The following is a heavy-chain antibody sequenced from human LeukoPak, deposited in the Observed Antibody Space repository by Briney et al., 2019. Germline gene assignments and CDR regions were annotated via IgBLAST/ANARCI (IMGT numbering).Heavy chain of an antibody. J-gene: IGHJ6*02. Sequence: GRSLRLSFTMSGSTSRTYGMHWGRRTPGKGVEGVASISYDGRSEYFLDSVKGRFTISRDDSKNTMSLQMDSLRPDDTAVYYCAKSLLDYSYYFFGMDVWGHGTTVTVSS. D-gene: IGHD3-16*02. CDR3: AKSLLDYSYYFFGMDV. CDR2: ISYDGRSE. V-gene: IGHV3-30*18. CDR1: GSTSRTYG.